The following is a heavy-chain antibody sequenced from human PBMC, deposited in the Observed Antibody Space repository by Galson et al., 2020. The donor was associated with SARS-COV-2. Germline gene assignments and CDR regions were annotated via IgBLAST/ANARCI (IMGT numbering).Heavy chain of an antibody. J-gene: IGHJ4*02. D-gene: IGHD4-17*01. CDR2: ISSGRSII. Sequence: GGSLRLSCAASGFTFSSYEMNWVRQAPGKGLEWVSYISSGRSIISYADSVKGRFTISRDNDKNSLYLQMNSLRDEDTAVYYCASLGHGDYPGHYWGQGTLVTVSS. V-gene: IGHV3-48*03. CDR3: ASLGHGDYPGHY. CDR1: GFTFSSYE.